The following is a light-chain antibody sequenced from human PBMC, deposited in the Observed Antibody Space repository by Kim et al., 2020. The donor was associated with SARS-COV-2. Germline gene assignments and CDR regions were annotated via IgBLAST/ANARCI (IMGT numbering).Light chain of an antibody. V-gene: IGKV1-39*01. Sequence: SSSIGDRVTISYRARQTISNYLHWYQQKPGKAPKLLIYGVSSLQSGAPSRFSGSGSGTDFTLTINGLQPEDSATYYCQQSYSAWTFGQGTKVDIK. CDR2: GVS. CDR3: QQSYSAWT. J-gene: IGKJ1*01. CDR1: QTISNY.